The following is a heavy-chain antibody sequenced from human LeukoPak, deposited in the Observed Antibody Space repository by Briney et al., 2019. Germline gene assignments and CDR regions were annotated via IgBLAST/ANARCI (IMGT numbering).Heavy chain of an antibody. CDR2: IYYSGST. CDR3: PRRFGSGCFPRGFDY. D-gene: IGHD6-19*01. J-gene: IGHJ4*02. CDR1: GGSISSSSYY. Sequence: PSETLSLTCTVSGGSISSSSYYWGGIRQPPGKGLEWIGSIYYSGSTYYNPSLKSRVTISVDTSKNQFSLKLSSVTAADTAVYYCPRRFGSGCFPRGFDYWGQGTLVTVSS. V-gene: IGHV4-39*01.